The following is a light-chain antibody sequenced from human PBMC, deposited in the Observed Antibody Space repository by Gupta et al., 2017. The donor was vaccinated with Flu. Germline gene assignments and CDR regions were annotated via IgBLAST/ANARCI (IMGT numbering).Light chain of an antibody. V-gene: IGLV3-21*03. Sequence: SYVLLQPPSVSVAPGKTARITCGGNNIGSKRVHWYQQKPGQAPVLVVYDDSHRPSGIPERFSGSNSGNTATLTISRVEAGAEADYYCQVWDSSSDHVVFGGGTKLTVL. CDR2: DDS. J-gene: IGLJ2*01. CDR3: QVWDSSSDHVV. CDR1: NIGSKR.